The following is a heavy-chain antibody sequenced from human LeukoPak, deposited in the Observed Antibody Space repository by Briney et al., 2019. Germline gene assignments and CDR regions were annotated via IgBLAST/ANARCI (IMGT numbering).Heavy chain of an antibody. CDR1: GGSISTYY. CDR3: AREGYSGSDFDS. Sequence: SETLSLTCTVSGGSISTYYWSWIRQPPGKGLEWIGYIYHSGSTNYNPSLRSRVTMSVDTSKKQFSLKLRSVTAADTAIYYCAREGYSGSDFDSWGQGTLVTVSS. CDR2: IYHSGST. J-gene: IGHJ4*02. D-gene: IGHD2-21*01. V-gene: IGHV4-59*01.